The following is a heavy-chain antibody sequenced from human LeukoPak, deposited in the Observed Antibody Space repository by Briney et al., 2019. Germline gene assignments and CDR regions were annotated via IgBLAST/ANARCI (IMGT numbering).Heavy chain of an antibody. J-gene: IGHJ4*02. V-gene: IGHV1-46*01. CDR3: VLVVVISYYFDY. D-gene: IGHD3-22*01. CDR2: INPSGGST. CDR1: GYTFTSYY. Sequence: ASVKVSFKASGYTFTSYYMHWVRQAPGQGLEWMGMINPSGGSTSYAQKFQGRVTMTRDTSTSTVYMELSSLRSEDTAVYYCVLVVVISYYFDYWGQGTLVTVSS.